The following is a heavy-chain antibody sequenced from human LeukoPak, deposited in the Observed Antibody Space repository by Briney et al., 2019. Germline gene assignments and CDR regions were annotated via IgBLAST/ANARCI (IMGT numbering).Heavy chain of an antibody. CDR2: IYYRGNT. CDR1: GGSITDTTHF. D-gene: IGHD6-25*01. J-gene: IGHJ4*02. V-gene: IGHV4-39*01. CDR3: ARRKVAAEIDY. Sequence: PSETLSLTCTVSGGSITDTTHFWGWIRQPPGKGLEWIGSIYYRGNTYYTPSLKSRATLSVDTSKNQFSLKVISVAAADTAVYYCARRKVAAEIDYWGQGTLVTVSS.